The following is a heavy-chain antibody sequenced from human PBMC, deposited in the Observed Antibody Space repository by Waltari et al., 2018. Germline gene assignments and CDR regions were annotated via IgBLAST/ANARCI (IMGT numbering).Heavy chain of an antibody. CDR3: VKGEWFAFDI. J-gene: IGHJ3*02. CDR1: GFSISNSA. V-gene: IGHV3-30*18. Sequence: QAQLAESGGGVVQPGRSLRLSCAASGFSISNSAMHWVRQAPGKGLEWVAVISYDGGNKYYEDSVKGRFTISRDNSRDTVFLQMSSVRPEDTAVYYCVKGEWFAFDIWGQGTLVTVSS. D-gene: IGHD2-8*01. CDR2: ISYDGGNK.